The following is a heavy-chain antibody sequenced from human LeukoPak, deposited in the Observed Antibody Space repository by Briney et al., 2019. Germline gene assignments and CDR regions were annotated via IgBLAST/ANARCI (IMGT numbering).Heavy chain of an antibody. CDR2: INGGGNTT. Sequence: GGSLRLSCAASGFAFSSFAMGWVRQSPGKGLEWLSTINGGGNTTFYADSVKGRFTISRDNSKNTLYLHTDSLRPDDTAIYYCTKELHVAVAVADYYYIYMDVWGRGTAVSVSS. CDR1: GFAFSSFA. D-gene: IGHD6-19*01. V-gene: IGHV3-23*01. J-gene: IGHJ6*03. CDR3: TKELHVAVAVADYYYIYMDV.